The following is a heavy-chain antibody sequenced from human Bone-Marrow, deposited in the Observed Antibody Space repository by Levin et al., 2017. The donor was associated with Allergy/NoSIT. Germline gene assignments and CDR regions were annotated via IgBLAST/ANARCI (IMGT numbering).Heavy chain of an antibody. CDR3: SRVGPENYDFWSGYLFDH. Sequence: ASVKVSCKGSGYTYDNYGISWVRQAPGQGLEWIGWIRASNGEARYSQRVQDRVTLTTDRSATTAYMELRSLKSDDTAVYYCSRVGPENYDFWSGYLFDHWGQGTQVTVSS. CDR2: IRASNGEA. CDR1: GYTYDNYG. D-gene: IGHD3-3*01. V-gene: IGHV1-18*01. J-gene: IGHJ4*02.